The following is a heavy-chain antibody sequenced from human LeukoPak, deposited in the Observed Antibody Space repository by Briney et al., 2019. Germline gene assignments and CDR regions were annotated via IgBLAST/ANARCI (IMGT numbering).Heavy chain of an antibody. CDR1: GYSFTSYW. V-gene: IGHV5-51*01. Sequence: PGESLKISCKGSGYSFTSYWIGWVRQMPGKGLEWMGIIYPGDSDTRYSPSFQGQVTISADKSISTAYLQWSSLKASDTAMYYCARSSSYYYDSSGNYFDYWGQGTLVTVSS. D-gene: IGHD3-22*01. CDR2: IYPGDSDT. CDR3: ARSSSYYYDSSGNYFDY. J-gene: IGHJ4*02.